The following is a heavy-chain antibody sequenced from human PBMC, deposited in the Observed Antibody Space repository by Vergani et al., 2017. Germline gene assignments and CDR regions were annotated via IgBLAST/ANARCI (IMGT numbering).Heavy chain of an antibody. J-gene: IGHJ4*02. D-gene: IGHD1-26*01. CDR3: AKDISGSYWSFDY. Sequence: EVQLVESGGGLIQPGGSLRLSCAASGFTVSSNYMSWVRQAPGKGLEWVSVISWNSGSIGYADSVKGRFTISRDNAKNSLYLQMNSLRAEDTALYYCAKDISGSYWSFDYWGQGTLVTVSS. V-gene: IGHV3-9*01. CDR2: ISWNSGSI. CDR1: GFTVSSNY.